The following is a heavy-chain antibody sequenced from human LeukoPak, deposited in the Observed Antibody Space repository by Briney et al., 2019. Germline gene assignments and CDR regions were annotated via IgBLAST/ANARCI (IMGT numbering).Heavy chain of an antibody. V-gene: IGHV3-74*01. CDR1: GFTFSTCW. D-gene: IGHD4-17*01. J-gene: IGHJ4*02. Sequence: AGGSLRLSCAASGFTFSTCWMHWVRHAPGKGLVWVARIKGDGSSTIYADSVKGRFTISRDNSKNTLYLQTSSLRAEDTAVYYCARASTTVPNLLDHWGRGTLVTVSS. CDR2: IKGDGSST. CDR3: ARASTTVPNLLDH.